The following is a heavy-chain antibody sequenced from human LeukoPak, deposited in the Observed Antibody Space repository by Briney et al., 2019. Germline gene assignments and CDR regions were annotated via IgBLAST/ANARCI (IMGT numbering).Heavy chain of an antibody. D-gene: IGHD6-19*01. CDR2: ISGSGGST. J-gene: IGHJ4*02. Sequence: GGSLRLSCAASGFTFSSYAMSWVRQAPGKGLEWVSAISGSGGSTYHADSVKGRFTISRDNSKNTLYLQMNSLRAEDTAVYYCAKDHSVAVAGDFDYWGQGTLVTVSS. CDR3: AKDHSVAVAGDFDY. V-gene: IGHV3-23*01. CDR1: GFTFSSYA.